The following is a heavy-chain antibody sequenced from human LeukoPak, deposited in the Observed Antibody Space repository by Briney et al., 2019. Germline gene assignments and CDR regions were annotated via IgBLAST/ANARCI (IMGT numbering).Heavy chain of an antibody. V-gene: IGHV1-2*02. D-gene: IGHD6-13*01. CDR1: GYTFTGYY. CDR2: INPNSGGT. J-gene: IGHJ6*03. CDR3: ARDGSSWYRPDYYYYMDV. Sequence: ASVKVSCKASGYTFTGYYMHWVRQAPGQGLEWMGWINPNSGGTNYAQKFQGRVTMTRDTSISTAYMELSRLRSDDTAVYDCARDGSSWYRPDYYYYMDVWGKGTTVTVSS.